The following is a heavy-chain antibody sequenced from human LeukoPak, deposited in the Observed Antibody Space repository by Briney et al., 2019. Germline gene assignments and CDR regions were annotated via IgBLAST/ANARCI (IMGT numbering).Heavy chain of an antibody. D-gene: IGHD3-22*01. Sequence: GGSLRLSCAASGFTFSSYGMHWVRQAPGKGLEWVAFIRYDGSNKYYADSVKGRFTISRDNSKNTLYLQMNSLRAEDTAVYYCARIPIPYYDSSGPWGQGTLVTVSS. V-gene: IGHV3-30*02. J-gene: IGHJ5*02. CDR2: IRYDGSNK. CDR1: GFTFSSYG. CDR3: ARIPIPYYDSSGP.